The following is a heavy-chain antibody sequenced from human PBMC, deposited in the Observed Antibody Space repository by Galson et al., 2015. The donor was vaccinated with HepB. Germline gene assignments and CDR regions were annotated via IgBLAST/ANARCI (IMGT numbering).Heavy chain of an antibody. D-gene: IGHD3-10*01. Sequence: SLRLSCAASGFTFSSYAMSWVRQAPGKGLEWVSAISGSGGSTYYADSVKGRFTISRDNSKNTLYLQMNSLRAEDTAVYYCANWFGELLKAPPRPYYYYGMDVWGQGTTVTVSS. J-gene: IGHJ6*02. CDR3: ANWFGELLKAPPRPYYYYGMDV. V-gene: IGHV3-23*01. CDR1: GFTFSSYA. CDR2: ISGSGGST.